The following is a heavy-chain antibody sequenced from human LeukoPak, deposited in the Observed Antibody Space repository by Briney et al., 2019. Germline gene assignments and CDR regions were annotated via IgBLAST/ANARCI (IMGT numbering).Heavy chain of an antibody. Sequence: SETLSLTCTVSHGSINSYYWSWIRQPPGKGLEWIGEINHSGSTNYNPSLKSRVTISVDTSKNQFSLKLSSVTAADTAVYYCARGLSYYYDSSGYPNWFDPWGQGTLVTVSS. J-gene: IGHJ5*02. CDR1: HGSINSYY. CDR3: ARGLSYYYDSSGYPNWFDP. V-gene: IGHV4-34*01. D-gene: IGHD3-22*01. CDR2: INHSGST.